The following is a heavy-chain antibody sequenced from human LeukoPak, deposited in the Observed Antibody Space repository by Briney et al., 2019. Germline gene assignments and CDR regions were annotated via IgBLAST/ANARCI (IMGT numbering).Heavy chain of an antibody. Sequence: GGSLRLSCAASGFTFSSYWMSWVRQAPGKGLEWVANINEDGSEEYYVDSVRGRFTISRDNAKNSLYLQMNSLRAEDTALYYCAKGTSGWGSDSYFDYWGQGTLVTVSS. V-gene: IGHV3-7*03. J-gene: IGHJ4*02. CDR3: AKGTSGWGSDSYFDY. D-gene: IGHD6-19*01. CDR2: INEDGSEE. CDR1: GFTFSSYW.